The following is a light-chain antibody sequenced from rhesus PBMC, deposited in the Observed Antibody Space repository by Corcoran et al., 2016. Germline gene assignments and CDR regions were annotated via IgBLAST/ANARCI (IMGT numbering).Light chain of an antibody. CDR1: QVINHY. CDR3: QQYNKSPYS. CDR2: YAS. Sequence: DIQMTQSPSSLAVSVGDRVTITCRASQVINHYLSWFQQKPGKAPKPLIYYASRLETGVPSRFSESGSGTDYSLTISSLQPEDLATYYCQQYNKSPYSFGQGTKVEIK. V-gene: IGKV1-66*01. J-gene: IGKJ2*01.